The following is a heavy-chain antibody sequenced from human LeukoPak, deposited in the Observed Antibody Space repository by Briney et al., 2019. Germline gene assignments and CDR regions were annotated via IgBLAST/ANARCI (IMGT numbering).Heavy chain of an antibody. V-gene: IGHV4-4*02. D-gene: IGHD3-22*01. Sequence: SGTLSLTCAVSGGSVTTTNWWTWVRRPPGKGLEWIGEVHLDGRTNYNPSLRSRLTMSVDLSENHVSLKLTSVTAADTAVYYCAREGGYFRPLDYSGQGTLVTVSS. CDR3: AREGGYFRPLDY. J-gene: IGHJ4*02. CDR1: GGSVTTTNW. CDR2: VHLDGRT.